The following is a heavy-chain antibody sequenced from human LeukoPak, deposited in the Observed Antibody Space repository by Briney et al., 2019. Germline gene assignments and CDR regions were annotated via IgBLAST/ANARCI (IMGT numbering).Heavy chain of an antibody. Sequence: GGSLRLSCAASGFTFSSYEMNWVRQAPGKGLEWVSYISSSSSTIYYADSVKGRFTISRDNAKNSLYLQMNSLRAEDTAVYYCASGLLPMGYWGQGTLVTVSS. D-gene: IGHD3-22*01. J-gene: IGHJ4*02. CDR3: ASGLLPMGY. V-gene: IGHV3-48*03. CDR2: ISSSSSTI. CDR1: GFTFSSYE.